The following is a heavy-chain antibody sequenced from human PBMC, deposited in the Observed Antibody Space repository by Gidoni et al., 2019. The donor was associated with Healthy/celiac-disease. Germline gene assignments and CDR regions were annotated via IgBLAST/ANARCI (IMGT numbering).Heavy chain of an antibody. CDR2: ISGSGGST. CDR1: GFTFSSYA. V-gene: IGHV3-23*01. J-gene: IGHJ4*02. Sequence: EVQLLESGGGLVQPGGSLRLSCAASGFTFSSYALSWVRQAPGKGLEWVSAISGSGGSTYYADSVKGRFTISRDNSKNTLYLQMNSLRAEDTAVYYCAKDMVVVVITPNYFDYWGQGTLVTVSS. D-gene: IGHD3-22*01. CDR3: AKDMVVVVITPNYFDY.